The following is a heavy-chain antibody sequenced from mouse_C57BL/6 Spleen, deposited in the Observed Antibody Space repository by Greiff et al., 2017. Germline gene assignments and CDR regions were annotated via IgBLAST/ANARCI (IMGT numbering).Heavy chain of an antibody. CDR2: LNPRNGGT. V-gene: IGHV1-53*01. J-gene: IGHJ2*01. CDR1: GYTFPSYW. CDR3: GREDLIYYYFDY. Sequence: QVQLQQPGTELVKPGASVKLSCTASGYTFPSYWMPWVKQRPGQGLEWIGNLNPRNGGTYYHEKFKSKATLTVDKSSSTAYMQLSSLTAEDSAVYYCGREDLIYYYFDYWGQGTTLTVSS. D-gene: IGHD5-1*01.